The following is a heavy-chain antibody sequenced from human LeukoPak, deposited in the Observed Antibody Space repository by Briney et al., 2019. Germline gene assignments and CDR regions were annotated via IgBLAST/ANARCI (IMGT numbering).Heavy chain of an antibody. CDR1: GFPFNSFS. CDR3: ARGGSGSFLFDY. D-gene: IGHD1-26*01. Sequence: GALKLLCAASGFPFNSFSMHWVRPGPGKGLEWVAVISYDGSNKYYADSVKGRFTISRDNSKNTLYLQMNSLRAEDTAVYYCARGGSGSFLFDYWGQGTLVTVSS. CDR2: ISYDGSNK. J-gene: IGHJ4*02. V-gene: IGHV3-30-3*01.